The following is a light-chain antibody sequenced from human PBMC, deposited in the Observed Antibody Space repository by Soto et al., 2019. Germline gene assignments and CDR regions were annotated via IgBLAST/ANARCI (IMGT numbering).Light chain of an antibody. CDR3: QQYGSSPPYT. J-gene: IGKJ2*01. CDR1: QSVSGNY. CDR2: GSS. V-gene: IGKV3-20*01. Sequence: EIVLTQSPGTLSLSPGERATLSCRASQSVSGNYLAWYQQKAGQSPRLLIYGSSDRAAGIPDRFSGSGSGTDFTLSISRVEPEDFAVYYCQQYGSSPPYTFGQGTKLEIK.